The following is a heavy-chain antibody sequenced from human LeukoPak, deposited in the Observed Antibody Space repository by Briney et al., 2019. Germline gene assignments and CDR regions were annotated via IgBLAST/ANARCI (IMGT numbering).Heavy chain of an antibody. V-gene: IGHV3-23*01. CDR1: GFAFSSLA. CDR3: AKDARRTNGWYFFDY. J-gene: IGHJ4*02. D-gene: IGHD2-8*01. Sequence: PGGSLRLSCAASGFAFSSLAMGWVRQAPGQGLEWVSVISDSGSPTYYADSVKGRFTISRDNSKNTLFLQMNSLRAEDTAVYYCAKDARRTNGWYFFDYWGQGTLVTVSS. CDR2: ISDSGSPT.